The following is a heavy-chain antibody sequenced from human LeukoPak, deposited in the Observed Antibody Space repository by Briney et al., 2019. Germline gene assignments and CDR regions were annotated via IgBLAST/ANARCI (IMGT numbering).Heavy chain of an antibody. CDR1: GFMFSNYW. CDR2: IRQDGIET. Sequence: GGSLRLSCAASGFMFSNYWMSWVRQTPGKELEWVANIRQDGIETDYMDSVKGRFIISRDNARNSLYLQMNSLRAEDTAVYYCARLYSGSYSFDYWGLGTLVTVSS. V-gene: IGHV3-7*01. CDR3: ARLYSGSYSFDY. D-gene: IGHD1-26*01. J-gene: IGHJ4*02.